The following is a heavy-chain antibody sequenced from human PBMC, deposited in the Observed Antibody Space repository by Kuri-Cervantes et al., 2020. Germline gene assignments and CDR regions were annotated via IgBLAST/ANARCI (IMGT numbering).Heavy chain of an antibody. V-gene: IGHV4-39*07. CDR1: GGSISSGDYY. D-gene: IGHD5-24*01. CDR2: IYHSGST. CDR3: ARLGRAFDY. J-gene: IGHJ4*02. Sequence: SETLSLTCTVSGGSISSGDYYWSWIRQPPGKGLEWIGSIYHSGSTYYNPSLKSRVTISTDTSKNQFSLKLSSVTAADTAVYYCARLGRAFDYWGQGTLVTVSS.